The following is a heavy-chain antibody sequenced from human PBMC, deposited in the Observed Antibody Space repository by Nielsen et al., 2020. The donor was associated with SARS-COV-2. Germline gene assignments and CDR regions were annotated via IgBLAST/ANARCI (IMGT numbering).Heavy chain of an antibody. Sequence: ASVKVSCKASGYTFTSYGISWVRQAPGQGLEWMGWISAYNGNTNYAQKLQGRVTMTTDTSTSTAYMELRSLRSDDTAVYYCARDSSPMVRGSRPPDYWGQGTLVTVSS. J-gene: IGHJ4*02. V-gene: IGHV1-18*01. CDR3: ARDSSPMVRGSRPPDY. CDR2: ISAYNGNT. D-gene: IGHD3-10*01. CDR1: GYTFTSYG.